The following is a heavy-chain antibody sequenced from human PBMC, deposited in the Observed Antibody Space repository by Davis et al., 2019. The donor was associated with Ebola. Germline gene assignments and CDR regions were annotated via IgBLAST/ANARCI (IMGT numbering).Heavy chain of an antibody. J-gene: IGHJ4*02. CDR1: GYSISSGYY. D-gene: IGHD6-19*01. CDR3: ARTGAGAVAGSFDY. V-gene: IGHV4-38-2*01. CDR2: IYHSGST. Sequence: PSETLSLTFAVSGYSISSGYYWGWIRQPPGKGLEWIGSIYHSGSTYYNPSLKSRATISVDTSKNQFSLKLSSVTAADTAVYYCARTGAGAVAGSFDYWGQGTLVTVSS.